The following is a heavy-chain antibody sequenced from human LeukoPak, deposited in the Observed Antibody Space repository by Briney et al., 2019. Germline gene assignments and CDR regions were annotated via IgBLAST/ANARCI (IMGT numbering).Heavy chain of an antibody. Sequence: SETLSLTCAVYGGSFSGYYWSWIRQPPGKGLEWIGEINHSGSTNYNPSLKSRVTISVDTSKNQFSLKLSSVTAADTAVYYCAREGRGYRYGYGYWGQGTLVTVSS. CDR3: AREGRGYRYGYGY. J-gene: IGHJ4*02. V-gene: IGHV4-34*01. D-gene: IGHD5-18*01. CDR2: INHSGST. CDR1: GGSFSGYY.